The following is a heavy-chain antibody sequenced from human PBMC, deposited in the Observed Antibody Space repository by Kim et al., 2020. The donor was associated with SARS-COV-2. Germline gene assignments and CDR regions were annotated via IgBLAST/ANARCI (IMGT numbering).Heavy chain of an antibody. V-gene: IGHV3-33*01. J-gene: IGHJ4*02. D-gene: IGHD6-19*01. CDR1: GFTFSSYC. CDR3: ARDGDSSGWYGHNYFDC. CDR2: IWYDGSNK. Sequence: GGSLRLSCAASGFTFSSYCMHWVRQAPGKGLEWVAVIWYDGSNKYYADSVKGRFTISRDNSKNTLYLQMNSLRAEDTAVYYCARDGDSSGWYGHNYFDCWGQGTLLTVS.